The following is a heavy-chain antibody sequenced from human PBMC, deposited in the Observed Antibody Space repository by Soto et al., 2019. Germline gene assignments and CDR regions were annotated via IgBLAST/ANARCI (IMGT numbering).Heavy chain of an antibody. V-gene: IGHV1-8*01. CDR2: MNPDSGNT. D-gene: IGHD4-17*01. CDR3: ARSVGGADVNFDY. Sequence: QVQLVQSGAEVRTPGASVKVSCKASGYTFTSYDINWVRQATGQGPEWMGWMNPDSGNTGYVKKFQGRVTMTRNTAISTAYMELTSLSSEDTAVYYCARSVGGADVNFDYWGQGTLVTVSS. J-gene: IGHJ4*02. CDR1: GYTFTSYD.